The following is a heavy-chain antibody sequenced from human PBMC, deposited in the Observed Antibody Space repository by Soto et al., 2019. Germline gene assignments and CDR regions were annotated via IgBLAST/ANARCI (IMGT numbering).Heavy chain of an antibody. CDR1: GYTFTSYG. V-gene: IGHV1-18*01. Sequence: GASVKVSCKASGYTFTSYGISWVRQAPGQGLEWMGWISAYNGNTNYAQKLQGRVTMTTDTSTSTAYMELRSLRSDDTAVYYCARDDIVVVPAARVHYYYGMDVWGQGTTVTVSS. J-gene: IGHJ6*02. CDR3: ARDDIVVVPAARVHYYYGMDV. D-gene: IGHD2-2*01. CDR2: ISAYNGNT.